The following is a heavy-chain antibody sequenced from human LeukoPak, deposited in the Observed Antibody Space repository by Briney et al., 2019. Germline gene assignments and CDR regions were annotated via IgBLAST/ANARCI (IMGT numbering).Heavy chain of an antibody. CDR2: IIPIFGTA. J-gene: IGHJ4*02. V-gene: IGHV1-69*05. Sequence: SVKVSCKASGGTFSSCAISWVRQSPGQGLEWMRGIIPIFGTANYAQKFQGRVTITTDESTSTAYMELSSLRSEDTAVYYCARDRYTYYDYVWGSWTHWGQGTLVTVSS. D-gene: IGHD3-16*01. CDR3: ARDRYTYYDYVWGSWTH. CDR1: GGTFSSCA.